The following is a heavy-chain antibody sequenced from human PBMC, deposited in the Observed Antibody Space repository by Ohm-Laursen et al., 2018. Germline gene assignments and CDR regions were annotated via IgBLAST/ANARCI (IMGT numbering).Heavy chain of an antibody. Sequence: SETLSLTCTVSGGSISSGGYYWSWIRQHPGKGLEWIGYIYYRGSTYYNPSLKSRVTISVDTSKNQFSLKLSSVTAADTAVYYCARDLRGYCSGGSCYPTRGVRWFDPWGQGTLVTVSS. CDR1: GGSISSGGYY. CDR3: ARDLRGYCSGGSCYPTRGVRWFDP. D-gene: IGHD2-15*01. CDR2: IYYRGST. V-gene: IGHV4-31*03. J-gene: IGHJ5*02.